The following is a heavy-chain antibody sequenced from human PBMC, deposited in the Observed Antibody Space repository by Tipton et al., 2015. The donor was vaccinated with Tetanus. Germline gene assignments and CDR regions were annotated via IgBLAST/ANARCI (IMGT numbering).Heavy chain of an antibody. V-gene: IGHV3-23*01. CDR3: ASCPAVGYYYYGMDV. J-gene: IGHJ6*02. CDR1: GFTFSSYA. Sequence: SLRLSCAASGFTFSSYAMSWVRQAPGKGLEWVSAISGSGGSTYYADSVKGRFTISRDNSKNTLYLQMNSLRAEDTAVYYCASCPAVGYYYYGMDVWGQGTTVTVSS. CDR2: ISGSGGST. D-gene: IGHD1-26*01.